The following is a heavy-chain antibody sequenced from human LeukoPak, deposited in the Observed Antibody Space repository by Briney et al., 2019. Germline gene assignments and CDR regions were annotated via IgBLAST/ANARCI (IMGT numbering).Heavy chain of an antibody. D-gene: IGHD3-3*01. CDR1: GYTFTSYG. Sequence: ASVKVSCKASGYTFTSYGISWVRQAPGQGLEWMGWISAYNGNTNYAQKLQGRVTMTRDRSTDTVTMELSSLTSDDTAVYYCARTLYDVLSGFDFWGQGTLVTV. V-gene: IGHV1-18*01. J-gene: IGHJ4*01. CDR2: ISAYNGNT. CDR3: ARTLYDVLSGFDF.